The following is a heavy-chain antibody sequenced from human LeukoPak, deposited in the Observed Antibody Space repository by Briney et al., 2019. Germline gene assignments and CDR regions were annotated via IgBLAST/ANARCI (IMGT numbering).Heavy chain of an antibody. D-gene: IGHD6-13*01. CDR3: ARDGAPKDLSSSWYEGLSY. CDR2: TYYRSKWYN. V-gene: IGHV6-1*01. Sequence: PSQTLSLTCAISGDSVSSNSAAWNWIRQSPSRGLEWLGRTYYRSKWYNDYAISVKSRITINPDTSKNQFSLQLNSVTPEDTAVYYCARDGAPKDLSSSWYEGLSYWGQGTLVTVSS. CDR1: GDSVSSNSAA. J-gene: IGHJ4*02.